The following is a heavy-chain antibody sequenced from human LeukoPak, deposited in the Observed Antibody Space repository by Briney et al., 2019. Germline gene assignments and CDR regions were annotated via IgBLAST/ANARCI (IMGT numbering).Heavy chain of an antibody. CDR2: VRFDGSNT. Sequence: GGSLRLSCAASGFYFNTYAMHWVRQAPGKGLEWVAFVRFDGSNTRYADSVKGRFTISRDNSKNTLFLQMNNLRPEDTAVYYCARSLVTAISIGYWGQGTLVTVSS. D-gene: IGHD2-21*02. CDR3: ARSLVTAISIGY. CDR1: GFYFNTYA. V-gene: IGHV3-30*02. J-gene: IGHJ4*02.